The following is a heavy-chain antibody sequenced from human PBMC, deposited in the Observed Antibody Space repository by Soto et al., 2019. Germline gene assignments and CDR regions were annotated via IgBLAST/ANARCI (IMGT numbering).Heavy chain of an antibody. Sequence: QVQRVQSGAEVKKPGASGKVSCKASGYSFTTYGIAWVRQAPGQGLEWMGWISTYNGDTDYAQNLQGRVIMTTDTATTTAYMELRSLRSDDTAVYYCAREGSRPYYYYGMDVWGQGTMVSFSS. CDR3: AREGSRPYYYYGMDV. CDR1: GYSFTTYG. D-gene: IGHD3-10*01. J-gene: IGHJ6*02. CDR2: ISTYNGDT. V-gene: IGHV1-18*01.